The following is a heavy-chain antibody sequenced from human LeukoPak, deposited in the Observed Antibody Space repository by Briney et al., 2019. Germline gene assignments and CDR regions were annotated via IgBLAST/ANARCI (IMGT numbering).Heavy chain of an antibody. CDR3: ARGYYYDSSGYYYSSNDFDY. Sequence: GGSLRLSCAASGFTFSSYETNWVRQAPGKGLEWVSYISSSGSTIYYADSVKGRFTISRDNAKNSLYLQMNSLRAEDTAVYYCARGYYYDSSGYYYSSNDFDYWGQGTLVTVSS. CDR1: GFTFSSYE. J-gene: IGHJ4*02. CDR2: ISSSGSTI. D-gene: IGHD3-22*01. V-gene: IGHV3-48*03.